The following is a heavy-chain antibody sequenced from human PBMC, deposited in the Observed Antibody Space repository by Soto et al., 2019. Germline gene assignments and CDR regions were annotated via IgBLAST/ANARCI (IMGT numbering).Heavy chain of an antibody. D-gene: IGHD6-19*01. CDR1: GATFSGYA. J-gene: IGHJ4*02. Sequence: QVQLVQSGAEVKKPGSSVKVSCKASGATFSGYAINWVRQAPGQGLEWLGRIVPIFETLNYAERFQGRFGITADESTTTVYMELTKPTHEDTAVYYCVVMGNVAVSNPRSFDYWGQVTQVTVYS. CDR2: IVPIFETL. V-gene: IGHV1-69*18. CDR3: VVMGNVAVSNPRSFDY.